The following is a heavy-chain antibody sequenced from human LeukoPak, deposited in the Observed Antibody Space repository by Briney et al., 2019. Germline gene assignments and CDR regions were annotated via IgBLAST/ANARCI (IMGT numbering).Heavy chain of an antibody. CDR2: VDPEDGET. J-gene: IGHJ4*02. Sequence: ASVKVSCKASGYTFTGYYMHWVQQAPGKGLEWMGLVDPEDGETIYAEKFQGRVTITADTSTDTAYMELSSLRSEDTAVYYCATLQVATITDFDYWGQGTLVTVSS. CDR3: ATLQVATITDFDY. CDR1: GYTFTGYY. V-gene: IGHV1-69-2*01. D-gene: IGHD5-12*01.